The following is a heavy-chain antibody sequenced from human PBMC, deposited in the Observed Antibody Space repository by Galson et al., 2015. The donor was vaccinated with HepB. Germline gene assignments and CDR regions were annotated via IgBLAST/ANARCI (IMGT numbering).Heavy chain of an antibody. CDR2: INPNSGGT. CDR3: HGWSGTFDL. CDR1: ADTFSGYY. D-gene: IGHD6-19*01. Sequence: SVKVSCKASADTFSGYYLHWVRQAPGQGLEWMGWINPNSGGTKYAQNFQGRVTMTRDTSITTVYMELNSLTFDDTANQKSHGWSGTFDLWGQGTMVTVS. J-gene: IGHJ3*01. V-gene: IGHV1-2*02.